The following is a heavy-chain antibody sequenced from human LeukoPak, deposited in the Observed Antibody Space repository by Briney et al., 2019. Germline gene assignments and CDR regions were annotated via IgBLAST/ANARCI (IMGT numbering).Heavy chain of an antibody. CDR1: GGSFSGYY. CDR2: INHSGST. V-gene: IGHV4-34*01. J-gene: IGHJ5*02. D-gene: IGHD2-2*01. CDR3: ARGPVVPADNWFDP. Sequence: PSETLSLTCAVYGGSFSGYYWSWIRQPPGKGLEWIGEINHSGSTNYNPSLKSRVTISVDTSKNQFSLKLSSVTAADTAVYYCARGPVVPADNWFDPWGQGTLVTVSS.